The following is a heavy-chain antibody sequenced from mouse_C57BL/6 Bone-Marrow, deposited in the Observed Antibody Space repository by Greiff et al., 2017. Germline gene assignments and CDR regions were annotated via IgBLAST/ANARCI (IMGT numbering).Heavy chain of an antibody. CDR1: GFTFSDYG. Sequence: EVQLVESGGGLVQPGGSLKLSCAASGFTFSDYGMAWVRQAPRKGPEWVAFISNLAYSIYYADTVTGRFTLSRENDKNTLYLEMSSLRSENTSMYYCARLYDSYYDYYAMDYWGQGTSVTVSS. CDR2: ISNLAYSI. J-gene: IGHJ4*01. CDR3: ARLYDSYYDYYAMDY. V-gene: IGHV5-15*01. D-gene: IGHD2-3*01.